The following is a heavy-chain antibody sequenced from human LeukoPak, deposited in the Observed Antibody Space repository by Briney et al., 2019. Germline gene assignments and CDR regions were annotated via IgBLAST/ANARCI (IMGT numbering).Heavy chain of an antibody. Sequence: RPGGSLRLSCAASGFTFSSYAMHWVRQAPGKGLEWEAVISYDGSNKYYADSVKGRFTISRDNSKNTLYLQMNSLRAEDTAVYYCVKTVTSYYFDYWGQGTLVTVSS. J-gene: IGHJ4*02. CDR1: GFTFSSYA. D-gene: IGHD4-11*01. CDR3: VKTVTSYYFDY. V-gene: IGHV3-30-3*01. CDR2: ISYDGSNK.